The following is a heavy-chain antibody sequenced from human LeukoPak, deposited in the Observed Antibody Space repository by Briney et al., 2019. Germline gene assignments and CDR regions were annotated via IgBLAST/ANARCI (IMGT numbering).Heavy chain of an antibody. D-gene: IGHD1-14*01. CDR2: INSNGGST. CDR1: GFTFSNYA. V-gene: IGHV3-64*04. J-gene: IGHJ4*02. CDR3: VSGTTYFDY. Sequence: PGGSLRLSCSASGFTFSNYAMHWVRQAPGKGREFVSSINSNGGSTYYADSVKGRYIISRGNAKNSLYLQMNSLRDEDTAVYYCVSGTTYFDYWGQGTLVTVSS.